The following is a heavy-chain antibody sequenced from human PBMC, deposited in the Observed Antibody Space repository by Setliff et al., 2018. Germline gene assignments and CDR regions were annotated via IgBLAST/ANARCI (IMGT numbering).Heavy chain of an antibody. J-gene: IGHJ4*02. CDR3: VRGYCSSSSCYGTMGY. Sequence: GGSLRLSCAASGFTFSSYAMSWVRQAPGKGLEWVSAISGSGGSTSYADSVKGRFTISRDNAKNTLYLQMNSLRAEDTAVYYCVRGYCSSSSCYGTMGYWGQGTLVTVSS. V-gene: IGHV3-23*01. CDR1: GFTFSSYA. D-gene: IGHD2-2*01. CDR2: ISGSGGST.